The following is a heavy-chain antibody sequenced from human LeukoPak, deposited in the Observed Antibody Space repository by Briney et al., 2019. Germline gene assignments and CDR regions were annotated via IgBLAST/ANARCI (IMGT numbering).Heavy chain of an antibody. V-gene: IGHV1-8*01. Sequence: ASVKVSCKASGYTFTSYDINWVRQATGQGLEWMGWMNPNSGNTGYAQKFQGRVTMTRNTSISTAYMELSSLRSEDTAVYYCARGAQDDFWSGPLNVIYYYGMDVWGQGTTVTVSS. CDR3: ARGAQDDFWSGPLNVIYYYGMDV. CDR1: GYTFTSYD. D-gene: IGHD3-3*01. CDR2: MNPNSGNT. J-gene: IGHJ6*02.